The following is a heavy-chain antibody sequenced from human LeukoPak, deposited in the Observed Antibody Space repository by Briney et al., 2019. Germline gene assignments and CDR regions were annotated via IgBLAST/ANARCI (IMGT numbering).Heavy chain of an antibody. CDR1: GFTFSSYG. J-gene: IGHJ3*02. V-gene: IGHV3-30*02. CDR2: IRYDGSNK. D-gene: IGHD1-7*01. CDR3: AWTHNWNYHDAFDI. Sequence: GGSLRLSCAASGFTFSSYGMHWVRQAPGKGLEWVAFIRYDGSNKYYADSVKGRFTISRDNSKNTLYLQMNSLRAEGTAVYYCAWTHNWNYHDAFDIWGQGTMVTVSS.